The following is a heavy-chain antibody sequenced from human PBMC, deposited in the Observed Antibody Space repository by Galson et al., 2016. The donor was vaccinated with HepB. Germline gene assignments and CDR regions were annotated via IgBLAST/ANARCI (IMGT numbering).Heavy chain of an antibody. V-gene: IGHV1-69*01. J-gene: IGHJ4*02. CDR2: ILPIYGSA. Sequence: SCKASAGTFSNYAISWVRQARGQGLEWMGGILPIYGSANFEQKFQDRVTITADESTSTAYMELSGLRSEDTAVYYCARGPSFYSPNYYFDSWGQGTLVTVSS. D-gene: IGHD2-21*01. CDR1: AGTFSNYA. CDR3: ARGPSFYSPNYYFDS.